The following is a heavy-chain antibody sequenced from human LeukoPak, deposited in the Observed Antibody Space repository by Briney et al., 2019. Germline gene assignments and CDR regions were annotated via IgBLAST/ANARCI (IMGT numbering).Heavy chain of an antibody. V-gene: IGHV4-59*01. CDR3: AREVDDAFDY. CDR1: GGSFSGNY. Sequence: PSETLSLTCAVYGGSFSGNYWSWMRQPPGKGLEWIGYIYYSGSTNYNPSLKSRVTISVDTSKNQFSLKLSSVTAADTAVYYCAREVDDAFDYWGQGTLVTVSS. CDR2: IYYSGST. D-gene: IGHD1-1*01. J-gene: IGHJ4*02.